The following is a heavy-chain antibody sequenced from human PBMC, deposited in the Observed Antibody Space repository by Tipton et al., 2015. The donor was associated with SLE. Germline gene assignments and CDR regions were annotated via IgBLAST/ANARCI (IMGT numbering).Heavy chain of an antibody. J-gene: IGHJ1*01. CDR1: GTSISGYY. Sequence: GLVKPSETLSLTCTVSGTSISGYYWNWIRQSPGRGLEWVGYISYSGNTNYNPSLKRRVTISVDTSKTHFSLNLSSVTAADTAVYYCARGGLGSDLRGSIYLGLWGQGALVTVSS. CDR3: ARGGLGSDLRGSIYLGL. D-gene: IGHD7-27*01. V-gene: IGHV4-59*01. CDR2: ISYSGNT.